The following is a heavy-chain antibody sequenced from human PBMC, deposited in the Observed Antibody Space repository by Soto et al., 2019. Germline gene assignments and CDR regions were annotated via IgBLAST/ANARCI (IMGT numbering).Heavy chain of an antibody. CDR2: ISAYNGNT. V-gene: IGHV1-18*01. Sequence: QVQLVQSGAEVKKPGASVKVSCKASGYTFTSYGISWVRQAPGQGLEWMGWISAYNGNTNYAQKLQGRVTMTTDTSPSTAYMELRSLRSDETAVYYCARGYDIVVVPAARAYYYYGMDVWGQGTTVTVSS. D-gene: IGHD2-2*01. J-gene: IGHJ6*02. CDR3: ARGYDIVVVPAARAYYYYGMDV. CDR1: GYTFTSYG.